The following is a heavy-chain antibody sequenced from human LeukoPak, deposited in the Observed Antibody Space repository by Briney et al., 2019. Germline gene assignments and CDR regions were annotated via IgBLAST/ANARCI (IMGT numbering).Heavy chain of an antibody. CDR3: AREGLYYYMDV. J-gene: IGHJ6*03. Sequence: GGSLRLSCAVSGFTFSDYYMSWIRQAPGKGLEWVSYISSGGSTISHADSVKGRFTISRDNAENSLYLQMNSLRAEDTAVYYCAREGLYYYMDVWGKGTTVTVSS. CDR1: GFTFSDYY. V-gene: IGHV3-11*04. CDR2: ISSGGSTI.